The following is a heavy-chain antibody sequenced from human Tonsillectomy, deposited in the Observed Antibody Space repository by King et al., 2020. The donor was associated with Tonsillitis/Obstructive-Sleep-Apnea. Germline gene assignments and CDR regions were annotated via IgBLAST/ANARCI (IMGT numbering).Heavy chain of an antibody. CDR1: GFTFSSYA. V-gene: IGHV3-23*04. Sequence: VQLVESGGGLVQPGGSLRLSCAASGFTFSSYAMSWVRQAPGKGLEWVSAISGSGGSTYYADSVKGRFTISRDNSKNTLYLQMNSLRAEDTAVYYCAKDWLNRGDYGDYPRAFDIWGQGTMVTVSS. CDR3: AKDWLNRGDYGDYPRAFDI. J-gene: IGHJ3*02. D-gene: IGHD4-17*01. CDR2: ISGSGGST.